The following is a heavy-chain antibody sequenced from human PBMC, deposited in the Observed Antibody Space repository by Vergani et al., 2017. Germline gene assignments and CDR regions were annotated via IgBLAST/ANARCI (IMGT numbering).Heavy chain of an antibody. CDR3: ARGIGSISPDCSGGSCYLGWFDP. Sequence: QVQLVQSGAEVKKPGSSVKVSCKASGGTFSSYAISWVRQAPGQGLEWMGGIIPIFGTANYAQKFQGRVTITADESTSTAYMELSSLRSEDTAVYYCARGIGSISPDCSGGSCYLGWFDPWGQGTLVTVSS. D-gene: IGHD2-15*01. J-gene: IGHJ5*02. V-gene: IGHV1-69*01. CDR2: IIPIFGTA. CDR1: GGTFSSYA.